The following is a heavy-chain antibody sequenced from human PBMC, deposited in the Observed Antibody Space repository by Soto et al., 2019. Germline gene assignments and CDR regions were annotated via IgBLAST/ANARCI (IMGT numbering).Heavy chain of an antibody. V-gene: IGHV4-4*08. CDR3: ANHIGHWGFDF. J-gene: IGHJ5*01. D-gene: IGHD7-27*01. CDR1: GGSISGYY. Sequence: PSETLSLTCTVSGGSISGYYWSWIRQPPGKGLEWIGNTHSNGNLKYNPSLLSRVSISVDLSQNQVSLRVSSMTAADTAIYFCANHIGHWGFDFWGQGTRVTVSS. CDR2: THSNGNL.